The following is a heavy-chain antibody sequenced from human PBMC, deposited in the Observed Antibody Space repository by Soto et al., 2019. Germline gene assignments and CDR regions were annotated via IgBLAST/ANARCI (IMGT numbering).Heavy chain of an antibody. CDR2: IYYSGST. Sequence: LETLPLTCTVSGGSSSSYYWSWIRQPPGKGLEWIGYIYYSGSTNYNPSLKSRVTISVDTSKNQFSLKLTSVTAADTAVYYCARGGDYKYYFDYWGQGTLVTVSS. V-gene: IGHV4-59*01. J-gene: IGHJ4*02. CDR3: ARGGDYKYYFDY. D-gene: IGHD4-17*01. CDR1: GGSSSSYY.